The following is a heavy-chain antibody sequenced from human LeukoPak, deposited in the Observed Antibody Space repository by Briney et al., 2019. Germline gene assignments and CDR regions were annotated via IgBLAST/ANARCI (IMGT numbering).Heavy chain of an antibody. CDR2: IYHSGST. CDR1: GYSISSGYY. J-gene: IGHJ4*02. Sequence: SETLSLTCTVSGYSISSGYYWGWVRQPPGKGLEWIGSIYHSGSTYYNPSLKSRVTISVDTSKNQFSLKLSSVTDADTAIYYCARDGSGLTRVDYWGQGTLVTVSS. CDR3: ARDGSGLTRVDY. D-gene: IGHD3-3*01. V-gene: IGHV4-38-2*02.